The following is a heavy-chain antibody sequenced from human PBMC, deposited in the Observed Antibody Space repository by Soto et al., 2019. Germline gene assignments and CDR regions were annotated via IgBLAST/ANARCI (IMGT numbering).Heavy chain of an antibody. CDR3: ARGHGRFAH. V-gene: IGHV4-34*01. CDR1: GGSFTGYY. J-gene: IGHJ4*02. CDR2: INHSGFT. Sequence: SETLSLTCDVSGGSFTGYYWSWIRQPPGKGLEWIGEINHSGFTNYNPSLTGRVTISLDTSKSQFSLKLSSLAAADTAFYFCARGHGRFAHWGQGTLVTVS.